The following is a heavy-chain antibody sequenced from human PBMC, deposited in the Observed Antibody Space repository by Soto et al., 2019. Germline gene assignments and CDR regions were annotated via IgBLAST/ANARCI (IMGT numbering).Heavy chain of an antibody. D-gene: IGHD1-1*01. CDR1: GFTLSSYW. CDR3: ARENHWKVDY. V-gene: IGHV3-74*03. CDR2: IYTDGSSP. J-gene: IGHJ4*02. Sequence: EVQLVESGGGLVQPGGSLRLSCAASGFTLSSYWMLWVRHAPGEGLMWVSRIYTDGSSPTFADSVKGRFTISRDNAKNTLYLPMTSLRVEDTAVYYCARENHWKVDYWGQGTLVTVSS.